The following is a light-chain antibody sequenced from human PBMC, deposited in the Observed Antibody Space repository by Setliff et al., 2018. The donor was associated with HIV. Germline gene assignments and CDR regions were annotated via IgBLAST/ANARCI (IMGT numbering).Light chain of an antibody. CDR2: DVS. Sequence: QSVLTQPASVSASPGQSIAVSCTGTSSDIGGYNYVSWYQQHPGKAPKIIIYDVSNRPSGVSDRFSGSKSGNTASLTISGLQAEDEADYYCTSSTSSSTYVFGTGTKVTVL. CDR3: TSSTSSSTYV. J-gene: IGLJ1*01. CDR1: SSDIGGYNY. V-gene: IGLV2-14*03.